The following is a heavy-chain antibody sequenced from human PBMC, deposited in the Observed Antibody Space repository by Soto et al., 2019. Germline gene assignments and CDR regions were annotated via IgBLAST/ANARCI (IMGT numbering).Heavy chain of an antibody. J-gene: IGHJ4*02. Sequence: QVQLVQSGAEVKKPGASVKVSCKTSGYSFTSYDINWVRQATGQGLEWMGWMNPNSGNTGYAQNCQGRVTMNRHPSISTAYMELSSLRSEDTAVYYYARGIVATRKFDYWGQGTLVTVSS. D-gene: IGHD5-12*01. V-gene: IGHV1-8*01. CDR2: MNPNSGNT. CDR1: GYSFTSYD. CDR3: ARGIVATRKFDY.